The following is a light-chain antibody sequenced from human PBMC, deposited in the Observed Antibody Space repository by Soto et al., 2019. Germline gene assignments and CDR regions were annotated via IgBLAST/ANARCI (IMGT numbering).Light chain of an antibody. CDR3: QQYTNWHPWT. Sequence: EILITQSPATLSVSTGERATLSCRASQSVSRDLAWYQQTPGQATRLIIYGASTRAAGIPARFSGSASGTEFTLTLSSLQSEDFAFYYCQQYTNWHPWTFGRGTKVDIK. J-gene: IGKJ1*01. CDR2: GAS. CDR1: QSVSRD. V-gene: IGKV3-15*01.